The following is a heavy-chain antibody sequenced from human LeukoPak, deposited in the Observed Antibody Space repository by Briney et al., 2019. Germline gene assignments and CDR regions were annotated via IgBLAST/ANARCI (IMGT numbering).Heavy chain of an antibody. CDR2: IYHSGST. V-gene: IGHV4-38-2*02. CDR3: QYYYGSGSLLLDAFDI. J-gene: IGHJ3*02. Sequence: SETLSLTCTASGYSFSSGYYWGLRRPPPGKRLEWIGSIYHSGSTYYNPSLKSRVTISGDTSKNQFSLKLSSVTAADTAVYYCQYYYGSGSLLLDAFDIWGQGTMVTVSS. D-gene: IGHD3-10*01. CDR1: GYSFSSGYY.